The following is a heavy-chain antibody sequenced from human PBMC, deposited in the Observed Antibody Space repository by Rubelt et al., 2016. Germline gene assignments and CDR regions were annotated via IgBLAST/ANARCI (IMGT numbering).Heavy chain of an antibody. D-gene: IGHD6-6*01. CDR2: ISYDGSNK. V-gene: IGHV3-30*04. CDR3: ARSGIAARPGCS. CDR1: GFTFSSYA. Sequence: QVQLVESGGGVVQPGRSLRLSCAASGFTFSSYAMHWVRQAPGKGLEWVAVISYDGSNKYYADSVKGRFTISRDNSKNTLYRQMNSLRAEDTAVYYWARSGIAARPGCSWGQGTLVTVSS. J-gene: IGHJ4*02.